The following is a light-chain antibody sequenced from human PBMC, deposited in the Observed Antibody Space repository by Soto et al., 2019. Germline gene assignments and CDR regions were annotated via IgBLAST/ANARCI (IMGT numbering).Light chain of an antibody. Sequence: QSVLTQPASVSGSPGQSISISCIGTSSDVGAFNYVSWYQHHPGKAPQLIIYDVTSRPSGVSNRFSASKSGNTASLTISGLQAEDEADYYCNSYTTRNTEVFGTGTKVTVL. CDR1: SSDVGAFNY. V-gene: IGLV2-14*03. CDR3: NSYTTRNTEV. CDR2: DVT. J-gene: IGLJ1*01.